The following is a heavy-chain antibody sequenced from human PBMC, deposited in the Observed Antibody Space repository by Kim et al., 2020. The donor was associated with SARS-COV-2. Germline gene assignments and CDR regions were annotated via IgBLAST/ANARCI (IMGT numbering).Heavy chain of an antibody. J-gene: IGHJ3*02. D-gene: IGHD3-10*01. V-gene: IGHV1-18*04. Sequence: ASVKVSCKASDHTFMNYGITWVRQAPGQGLEWMGWVGPYNDNTHYGQNLQGRVTMTTDTSTTTAYMELRSLTSDDTAIYYCAGSIWPRAFNIWGQGTMVTVSS. CDR2: VGPYNDNT. CDR1: DHTFMNYG. CDR3: AGSIWPRAFNI.